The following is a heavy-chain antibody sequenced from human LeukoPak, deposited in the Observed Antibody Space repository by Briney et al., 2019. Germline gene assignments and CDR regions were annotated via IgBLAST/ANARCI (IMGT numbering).Heavy chain of an antibody. CDR1: GGSISSGGYY. Sequence: SETLSLTCTVSGGSISSGGYYWSWIRQPAGKGLEWIGRIYTSGSTNYNPSLKSRVTMSVDTSKNQFSLKLSSVTAADTAVYYCAREGYRNHFDYWGQGTLVTVSS. D-gene: IGHD1-1*01. CDR3: AREGYRNHFDY. V-gene: IGHV4-61*02. CDR2: IYTSGST. J-gene: IGHJ4*02.